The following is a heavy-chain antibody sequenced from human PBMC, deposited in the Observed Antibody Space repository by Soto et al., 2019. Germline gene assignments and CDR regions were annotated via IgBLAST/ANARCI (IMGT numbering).Heavy chain of an antibody. CDR3: ARGRRGLPGRWYFDL. D-gene: IGHD2-2*01. CDR1: GFTFSSYA. Sequence: QVQLVESGGGVVQPGRSLRLSCAASGFTFSSYAMHWVRQAPGKGLEWVAVISYDGSNKYYADSVKGRFTISRDNSKNALHMQKNSLRAEDAAVYYCARGRRGLPGRWYFDLWGRGTLVTVSS. V-gene: IGHV3-30-3*01. CDR2: ISYDGSNK. J-gene: IGHJ2*01.